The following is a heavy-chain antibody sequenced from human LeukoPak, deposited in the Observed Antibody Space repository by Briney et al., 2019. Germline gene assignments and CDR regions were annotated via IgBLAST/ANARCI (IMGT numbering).Heavy chain of an antibody. CDR2: ISWNSGSI. CDR1: GFTFDDYA. D-gene: IGHD6-13*01. CDR3: AKDLRSSWYPSNAFDI. Sequence: PGRSLRLSCAASGFTFDDYAMHWVRQAPGKGLEWVSGISWNSGSIGYADSVKGRFTISGDNAKNSLYLQMNSLRAEDTALYYCAKDLRSSWYPSNAFDIWGQGTMVTVSS. J-gene: IGHJ3*02. V-gene: IGHV3-9*01.